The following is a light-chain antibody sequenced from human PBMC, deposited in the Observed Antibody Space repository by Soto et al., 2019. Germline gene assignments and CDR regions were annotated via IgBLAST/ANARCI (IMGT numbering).Light chain of an antibody. CDR2: GAS. J-gene: IGKJ5*01. Sequence: MMMTQSPATWSVSPGERVTLSFRTSHSVNSHVAWYQQKPGQAPRLLLYGASTRATGIPVRFSGSGFGTEFTLTISSLQSEDFAVYYCQQYKNWPLFGQGTRLEIK. CDR1: HSVNSH. V-gene: IGKV3-15*01. CDR3: QQYKNWPL.